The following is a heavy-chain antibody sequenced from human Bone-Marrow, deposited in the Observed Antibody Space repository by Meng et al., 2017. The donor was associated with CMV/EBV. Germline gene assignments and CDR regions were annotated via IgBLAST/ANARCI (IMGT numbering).Heavy chain of an antibody. J-gene: IGHJ4*01. D-gene: IGHD5-18*01. Sequence: GGSLRLSCAASGFTFSSYSMNWVRQAPGKGLEWVSSISSSSSYIYYADSVKGRFTISRDNAKNSLYLQMNSLRAEDTAVYYCARRTRGYSLYNDYWGQGTLVTGSS. CDR2: ISSSSSYI. V-gene: IGHV3-21*01. CDR3: ARRTRGYSLYNDY. CDR1: GFTFSSYS.